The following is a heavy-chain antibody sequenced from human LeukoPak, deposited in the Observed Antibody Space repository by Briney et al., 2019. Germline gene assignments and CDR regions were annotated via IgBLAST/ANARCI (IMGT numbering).Heavy chain of an antibody. J-gene: IGHJ6*03. CDR2: IKQDGSER. Sequence: PGGSLRLSCAASGFTFSDYYMSWIRQAPGKGLEWVANIKQDGSERHYVDSVKGRFTISRDNAKNSLFLQMNSLRAEDTAVYFCARVKRQLVRLLGRDTTYYYYYYMDVWGKGTTVTVSS. D-gene: IGHD6-13*01. V-gene: IGHV3-7*01. CDR3: ARVKRQLVRLLGRDTTYYYYYYMDV. CDR1: GFTFSDYY.